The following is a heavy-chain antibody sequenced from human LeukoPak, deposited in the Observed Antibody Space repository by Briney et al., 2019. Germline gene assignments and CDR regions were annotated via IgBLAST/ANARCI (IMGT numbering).Heavy chain of an antibody. J-gene: IGHJ4*02. CDR2: IRYDGNNK. CDR1: GFTFSNYG. D-gene: IGHD6-13*01. Sequence: GGSLRLSCGASGFTFSNYGMLWVRQAPGKGLEWVAFIRYDGNNKLYADSVKGRFTISRDNSKNTLYLHINSLRAEDTAVYYCARAPGYRSFLDYWGQGTLVTVSS. V-gene: IGHV3-30*02. CDR3: ARAPGYRSFLDY.